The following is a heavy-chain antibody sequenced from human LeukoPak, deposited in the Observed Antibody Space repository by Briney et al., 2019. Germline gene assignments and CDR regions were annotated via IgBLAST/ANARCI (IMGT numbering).Heavy chain of an antibody. CDR3: ASTQYNWNYLNYFDY. D-gene: IGHD1-7*01. CDR1: GFTFSSYG. Sequence: PGGSLRLSCAASGFTFSSYGMSWVRQAPGKGLERVSAISGSGGSTYYADSVKGRFTISRDNSKNTLYLQMNSLRAEDTAVYYCASTQYNWNYLNYFDYWGQGTLVTVSS. J-gene: IGHJ4*02. V-gene: IGHV3-23*01. CDR2: ISGSGGST.